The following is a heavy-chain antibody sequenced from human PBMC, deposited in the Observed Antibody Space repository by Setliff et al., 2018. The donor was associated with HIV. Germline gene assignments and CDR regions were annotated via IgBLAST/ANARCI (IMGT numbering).Heavy chain of an antibody. V-gene: IGHV4-38-2*01. D-gene: IGHD4-17*01. CDR3: ARRIYGNNPYFDY. Sequence: SETLSLTCAVSGYSITSVYYWGWIRQPPGKGLEWIGSIYHNGSTYYNPPLKSRVSILVDISKNQFSLKLSSVTAADTAVYYCARRIYGNNPYFDYWSQGTLVTVSS. CDR1: GYSITSVYY. J-gene: IGHJ4*02. CDR2: IYHNGST.